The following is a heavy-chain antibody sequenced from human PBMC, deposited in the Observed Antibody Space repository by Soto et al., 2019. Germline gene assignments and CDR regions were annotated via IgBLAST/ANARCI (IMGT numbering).Heavy chain of an antibody. Sequence: QVQLQESGPGLVKPSQTLSLTCTVSGGSITSSGYFWSWIRQHPGEGPEWIGFTSNSGSTSYNPSLTSPVTISVATSSNQFCRILKSVTAADTAVYYCARGGDTTKVDYWGQGPLVTVSP. CDR1: GGSITSSGYF. V-gene: IGHV4-31*01. J-gene: IGHJ4*02. CDR3: ARGGDTTKVDY. CDR2: TSNSGST. D-gene: IGHD3-16*01.